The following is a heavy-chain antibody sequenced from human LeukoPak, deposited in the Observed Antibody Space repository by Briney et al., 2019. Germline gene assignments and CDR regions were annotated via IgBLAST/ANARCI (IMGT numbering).Heavy chain of an antibody. D-gene: IGHD4-17*01. V-gene: IGHV1-8*01. CDR1: GYTFTSYD. CDR2: MNPNSGNT. J-gene: IGHJ4*02. Sequence: ASVKVSCKASGYTFTSYDINWVRQATGQGLEWMGWMNPNSGNTGYAQKFQGRVTMTRDMSTSTVYMELSSLRSEDTAVYYCARETVTKGTTLDYWGQGTLVTVSS. CDR3: ARETVTKGTTLDY.